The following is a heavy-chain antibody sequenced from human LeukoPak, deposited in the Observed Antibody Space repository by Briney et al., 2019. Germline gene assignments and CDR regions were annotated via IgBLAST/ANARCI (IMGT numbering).Heavy chain of an antibody. V-gene: IGHV1-2*02. D-gene: IGHD2-2*01. CDR1: GYTFTGYY. J-gene: IGHJ4*02. CDR3: ARDRYCSSTSCYYFDY. CDR2: INPNIGGT. Sequence: ASVKFSSKASGYTFTGYYMHWVRQAPGQGLGWMGWINPNIGGTTYAKKFQGRVTMTRDTSMSTAYMDLSRLRSDDTAVYSCARDRYCSSTSCYYFDYWGQGTLVTVSS.